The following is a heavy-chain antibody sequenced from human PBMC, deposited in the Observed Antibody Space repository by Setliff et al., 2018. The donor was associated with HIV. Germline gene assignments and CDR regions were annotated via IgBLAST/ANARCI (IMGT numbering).Heavy chain of an antibody. CDR2: ISYTGNT. J-gene: IGHJ3*02. CDR1: RASIRTGGYY. V-gene: IGHV4-31*03. D-gene: IGHD5-18*01. CDR3: RWDTAMGDAFDI. Sequence: NPSETLSLTCTVSRASIRTGGYYWNWIRQRPGKGLEWIGYISYTGNTYSNPSLKSRLIISVDTSKNQFSLKSDDTATYFCASGMRWDTAMGDAFDIWGQGTMVTVSS.